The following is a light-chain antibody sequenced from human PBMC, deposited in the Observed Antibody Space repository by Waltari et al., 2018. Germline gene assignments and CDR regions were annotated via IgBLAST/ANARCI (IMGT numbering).Light chain of an antibody. J-gene: IGLJ1*01. CDR3: HVWHPHVDPGV. V-gene: IGLV3-21*04. CDR2: YVR. Sequence: SYVVTQPPSVSVAPGETATITCGGDNIGTYSVHWYPQKAGQAPVLVIFYVRDRPSGIPDRFSGSNSGNTATLTISRVEAGDEARYYCHVWHPHVDPGVFGTGTEVTVL. CDR1: NIGTYS.